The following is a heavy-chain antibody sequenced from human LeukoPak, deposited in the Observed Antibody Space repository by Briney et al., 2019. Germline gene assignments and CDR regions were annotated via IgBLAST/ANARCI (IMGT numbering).Heavy chain of an antibody. D-gene: IGHD2-21*02. V-gene: IGHV4-31*03. CDR3: AREAVVTAQSYYYYYGMDV. Sequence: SETLSLTCTVSGGSISSGGYYWSWIRQHPGKGLEWIGYIYYSGSTYYNPSLKSRVTISVDTSKNQFSLKLSSVTAADTAVYYCAREAVVTAQSYYYYYGMDVWGQGTTVTVSS. CDR2: IYYSGST. CDR1: GGSISSGGYY. J-gene: IGHJ6*02.